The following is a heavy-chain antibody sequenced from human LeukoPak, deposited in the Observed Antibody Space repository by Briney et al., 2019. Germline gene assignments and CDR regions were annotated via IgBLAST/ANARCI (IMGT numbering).Heavy chain of an antibody. J-gene: IGHJ3*02. V-gene: IGHV4-59*01. CDR1: GGSISSYY. Sequence: PSETLSLTCTVSGGSISSYYWSWIRQPPGKGLEWIGYIYYSGSTNYNPSLKSRVTISVDTSKNQFSLKLSSVTAADTAVYYCARGLPMIVVVTPLYAFDIWGQGTMVTVSS. CDR3: ARGLPMIVVVTPLYAFDI. D-gene: IGHD3-22*01. CDR2: IYYSGST.